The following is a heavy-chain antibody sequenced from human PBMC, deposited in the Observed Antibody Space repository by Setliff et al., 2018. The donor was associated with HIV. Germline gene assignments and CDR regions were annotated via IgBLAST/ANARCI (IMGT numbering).Heavy chain of an antibody. J-gene: IGHJ3*02. D-gene: IGHD3-22*01. CDR2: ITSTGSTI. CDR3: ARDLRWYDSSGSHDAFDI. V-gene: IGHV3-48*01. Sequence: GGSLRLSCAASGFTFSDCSMNWVRQAPGKGLEWISYITSTGSTIFYADSVKGRFTISRDNDKNSVHLQMNSLRAEDTAVYYCARDLRWYDSSGSHDAFDIWGQGTMVTVSS. CDR1: GFTFSDCS.